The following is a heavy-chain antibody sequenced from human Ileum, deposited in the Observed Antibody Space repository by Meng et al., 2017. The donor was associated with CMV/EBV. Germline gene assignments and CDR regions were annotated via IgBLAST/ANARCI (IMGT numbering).Heavy chain of an antibody. CDR3: ARGRITFGGLIANPLDY. V-gene: IGHV3-30*04. CDR2: ISYDGGSK. D-gene: IGHD3-16*02. J-gene: IGHJ4*02. CDR1: GFTFSSYA. Sequence: GESLKISCEVSGFTFSSYAMYWVRQAPGKGLEWVSIISYDGGSKYYADSVKGRFIISRDNFKNTLSLQMNSLRVEDTAVYYCARGRITFGGLIANPLDYWGQGNLGTVSS.